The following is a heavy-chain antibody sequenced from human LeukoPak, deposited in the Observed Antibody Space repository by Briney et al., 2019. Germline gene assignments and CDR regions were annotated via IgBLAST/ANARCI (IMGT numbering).Heavy chain of an antibody. CDR3: AKDPAGPLNWFDP. CDR2: ISGSGGST. CDR1: GFTFSSYG. J-gene: IGHJ5*02. Sequence: PGRSLRLSCAASGFTFSSYGMHWVRQAPGKGLEWVSAISGSGGSTYYADSAKGRFTISRDNSKNTLYLQMNSLRAEDTAVYYCAKDPAGPLNWFDPWGQGTLVTVSS. V-gene: IGHV3-23*01.